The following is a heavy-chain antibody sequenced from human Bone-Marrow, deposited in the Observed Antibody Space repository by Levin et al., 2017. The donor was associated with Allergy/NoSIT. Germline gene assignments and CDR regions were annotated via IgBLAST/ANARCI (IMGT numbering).Heavy chain of an antibody. V-gene: IGHV4-59*01. J-gene: IGHJ4*02. CDR3: ARDNDFGGNYFDY. CDR2: IYYSGST. Sequence: GSLRLSCTVSGGSISTYYWSWIRQPPGKGLEYIGYIYYSGSTNYNPSLKSRVNISLDTSKNQFSLKLSSVTAADTAVYYCARDNDFGGNYFDYWGQGTLVTVSS. CDR1: GGSISTYY. D-gene: IGHD4-23*01.